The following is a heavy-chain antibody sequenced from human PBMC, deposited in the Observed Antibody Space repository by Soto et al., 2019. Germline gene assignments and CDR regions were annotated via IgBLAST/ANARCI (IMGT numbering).Heavy chain of an antibody. J-gene: IGHJ4*02. CDR1: GFAFSTYS. V-gene: IGHV3-21*01. CDR2: ISSSSSSI. D-gene: IGHD4-4*01. Sequence: EVQLVDSGGGLVKPGGSLRLSCAGSGFAFSTYSMNWVRQAPGKGLEWVSSISSSSSSIYYADSVKGRFTISRDNAKNSLYLQMNSLRAEDTAVYYCARDSLTRYDYWGQGTLVTVSS. CDR3: ARDSLTRYDY.